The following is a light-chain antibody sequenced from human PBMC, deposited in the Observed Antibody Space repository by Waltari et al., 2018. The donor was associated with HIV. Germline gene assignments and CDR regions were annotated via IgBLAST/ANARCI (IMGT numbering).Light chain of an antibody. CDR1: NIGTKS. V-gene: IGLV3-21*02. J-gene: IGLJ2*01. CDR2: DDS. Sequence: SYVVTQPPSVSVAPGQTARITCGGNNIGTKSVPWYQQKPGQAPVLGVYDDSDRPSGIPERFSGSNSGNTATLTISRVEAGDEADYHCQVWDSSSDNLVVFGGGTKLTVL. CDR3: QVWDSSSDNLVV.